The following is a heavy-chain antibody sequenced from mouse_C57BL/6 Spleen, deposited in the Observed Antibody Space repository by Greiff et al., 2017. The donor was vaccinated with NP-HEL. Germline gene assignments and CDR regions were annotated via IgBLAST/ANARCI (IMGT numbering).Heavy chain of an antibody. CDR2: ISSGGSYT. Sequence: EVQGVESGGDLVKPGGSLKLSCAASGFTFSSYGMSWVRQTPDKRLEWVATISSGGSYTYYPDSVKGRFTISRDNAKNTLYLQMSSLKSEDTAMYYCARRGGTDYWGQGTTLTVSS. J-gene: IGHJ2*01. CDR3: ARRGGTDY. V-gene: IGHV5-6*01. CDR1: GFTFSSYG. D-gene: IGHD4-1*01.